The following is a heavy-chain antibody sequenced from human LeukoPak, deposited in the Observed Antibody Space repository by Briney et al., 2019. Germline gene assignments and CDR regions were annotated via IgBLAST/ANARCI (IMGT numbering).Heavy chain of an antibody. D-gene: IGHD2-2*01. CDR1: GFTFSSYS. CDR3: ARGCSVTRCYEGDY. V-gene: IGHV3-48*02. CDR2: ISSSSSTI. J-gene: IGHJ4*02. Sequence: GGSLRLSCVASGFTFSSYSMNWVRQAPGKGLEWVSDISSSSSTIHYADSVKGRFTIYRDNHKHSLYMQMNSLRDEDTAVYYCARGCSVTRCYEGDYWGQGTLVTVSS.